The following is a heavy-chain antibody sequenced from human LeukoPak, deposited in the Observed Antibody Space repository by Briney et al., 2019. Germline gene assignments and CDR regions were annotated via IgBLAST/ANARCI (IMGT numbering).Heavy chain of an antibody. J-gene: IGHJ4*02. CDR2: INAGNGNT. D-gene: IGHD6-19*01. V-gene: IGHV1-3*01. CDR1: GYTFTSYA. Sequence: ASVKVSCKASGYTFTSYAMHWVRQAPGQRLEWMGWINAGNGNTKYSQKFQGRVTITRDTSASTAYMELSSLRSEDTAVYYRARSSGWYPTLDYWGQGTLVTVSS. CDR3: ARSSGWYPTLDY.